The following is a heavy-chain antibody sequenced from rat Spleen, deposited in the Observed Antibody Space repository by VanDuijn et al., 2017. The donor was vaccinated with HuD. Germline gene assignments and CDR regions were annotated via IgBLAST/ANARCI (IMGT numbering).Heavy chain of an antibody. CDR1: GFIFRNYD. J-gene: IGHJ2*01. CDR2: ISSGGHNT. Sequence: EVQLVESGGGLVQSGGSLKLSCAASGFIFRNYDMAWVRQAPTKGLEWIASISSGGHNTYYRDSVKGRFTISRDNAKSTLYLQMNSLRSEDTATYYCTRAPDTPHYWGQGVMVTVSS. CDR3: TRAPDTPHY. D-gene: IGHD2-1*01. V-gene: IGHV5-25*01.